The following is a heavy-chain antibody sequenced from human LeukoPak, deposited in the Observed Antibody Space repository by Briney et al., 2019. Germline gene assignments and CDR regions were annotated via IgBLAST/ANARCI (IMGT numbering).Heavy chain of an antibody. CDR3: CSFYSSSGYRGRYSMDV. J-gene: IGHJ6*02. CDR1: GSSISSSYF. Sequence: SETLSLTCTVSGSSISSSYFWGWIRPPPGKGLGWIGSIYHSGITYYTSSLKSRVTISVDTSKNQFSLRLNSVTAADTAVYYCCSFYSSSGYRGRYSMDVWGQGTTVTVSS. CDR2: IYHSGIT. V-gene: IGHV4-38-2*02. D-gene: IGHD6-13*01.